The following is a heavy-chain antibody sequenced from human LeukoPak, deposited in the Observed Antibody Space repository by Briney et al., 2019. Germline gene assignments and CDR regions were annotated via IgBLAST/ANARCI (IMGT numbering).Heavy chain of an antibody. CDR3: ARDVGSGWFDY. J-gene: IGHJ4*02. Sequence: QAGGSLRLSCAASGFTFSSFEMNWVRQAPGKGLERVSYMSNSGRTIYYADSVKGRFTISRDNAKNSLYLQMNSLRAEDTAVYYCARDVGSGWFDYWGQGTLVTVSS. D-gene: IGHD6-19*01. V-gene: IGHV3-48*03. CDR2: MSNSGRTI. CDR1: GFTFSSFE.